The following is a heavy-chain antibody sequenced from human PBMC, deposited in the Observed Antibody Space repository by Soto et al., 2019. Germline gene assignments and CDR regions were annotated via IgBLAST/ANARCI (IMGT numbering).Heavy chain of an antibody. CDR1: GFTFSSYA. CDR2: ISGSGGST. V-gene: IGHV3-23*01. D-gene: IGHD2-15*01. J-gene: IGHJ6*03. Sequence: GGSLRLSCAASGFTFSSYAMSWVRQAPGKGLEWVSAISGSGGSTYYADSVKGRFTISRDNSKNTLYLQMNSLRAEDTAVYYCAKAFCGSGGSCYSTYYYYYYMDVWGKGTTVTVSS. CDR3: AKAFCGSGGSCYSTYYYYYYMDV.